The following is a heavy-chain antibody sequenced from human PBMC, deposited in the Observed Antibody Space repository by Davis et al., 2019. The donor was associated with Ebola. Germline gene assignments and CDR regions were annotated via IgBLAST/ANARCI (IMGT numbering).Heavy chain of an antibody. CDR2: IIPIFGTA. V-gene: IGHV1-69*13. J-gene: IGHJ6*02. Sequence: SVKVSCKASGYTFTGYYMHWVRQAPGQGLEWMGGIIPIFGTANYAQKFQGRVTITADESTSTAYMELSSLRSEDTAVYYCARVYRRVVVDYYYGMDVWGQGTTVTVSS. D-gene: IGHD3-22*01. CDR3: ARVYRRVVVDYYYGMDV. CDR1: GYTFTGYY.